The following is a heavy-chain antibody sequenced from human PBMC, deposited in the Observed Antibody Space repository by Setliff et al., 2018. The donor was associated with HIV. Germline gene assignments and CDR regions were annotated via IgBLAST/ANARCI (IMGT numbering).Heavy chain of an antibody. CDR1: GFTFRNYW. V-gene: IGHV3-66*01. CDR2: IHSGGST. J-gene: IGHJ6*02. D-gene: IGHD1-20*01. Sequence: GGSLRLSCAASGFTFRNYWMHWVRQAPGRGLEWVSVIHSGGSTYYADSVKGRFIISRDNSKNTLYLQMNSLRAEDTAVYYCARDPGRYNGMDVWGQGTTVTVSS. CDR3: ARDPGRYNGMDV.